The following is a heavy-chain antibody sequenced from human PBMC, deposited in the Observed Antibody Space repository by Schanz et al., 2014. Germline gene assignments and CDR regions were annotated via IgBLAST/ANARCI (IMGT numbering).Heavy chain of an antibody. CDR1: GFTFSSYG. D-gene: IGHD3-16*01. J-gene: IGHJ5*02. V-gene: IGHV3-NL1*01. Sequence: VQLVESGGGLVQPGGSLRLSCAASGFTFSSYGMHWVRQAPGKGLEWVSVIYSGGSTYYADSVKGRFTISRDNAKNTLYLQMSRLRVEDTAVYYCVRWGASWGQGTLVTVSS. CDR3: VRWGAS. CDR2: IYSGGST.